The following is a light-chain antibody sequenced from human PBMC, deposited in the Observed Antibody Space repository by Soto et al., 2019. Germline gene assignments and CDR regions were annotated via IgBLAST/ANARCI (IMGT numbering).Light chain of an antibody. Sequence: TVMTQSPATLSVSPGERVTLSCRASQSVRTNLAWYQQKPGQAPRLLIYGASTRATAIPARFSGRGSGTEVTLTISRLQSEDFAIYFCQQYNNLPLITFGQGTRLEIK. CDR3: QQYNNLPLIT. V-gene: IGKV3-15*01. J-gene: IGKJ5*01. CDR2: GAS. CDR1: QSVRTN.